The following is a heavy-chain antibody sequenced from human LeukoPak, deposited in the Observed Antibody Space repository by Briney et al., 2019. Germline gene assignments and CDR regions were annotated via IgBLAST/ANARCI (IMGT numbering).Heavy chain of an antibody. J-gene: IGHJ4*02. Sequence: TGGSLRLSCAASGFTFSIYALHWVRQAPGKGLEWVSGISVSGGSIYYADSVTGRFTISRDNSKDTLYLQMNSLRVEDTALYYCAKEHSVLTMMRGLDSWGQGTLVTVSS. CDR2: ISVSGGSI. D-gene: IGHD3-22*01. CDR3: AKEHSVLTMMRGLDS. CDR1: GFTFSIYA. V-gene: IGHV3-23*01.